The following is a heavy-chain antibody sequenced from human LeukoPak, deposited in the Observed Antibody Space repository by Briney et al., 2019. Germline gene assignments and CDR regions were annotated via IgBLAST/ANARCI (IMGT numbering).Heavy chain of an antibody. CDR3: ARGGDRRGFDY. Sequence: SETLSLTCTVSGGSISNGGYYWSWIRQHPGKGLEWIGYIYDSGTTYYNPALQSRVTISVDTSGNQFSLKLRSLTAAVTAVYYCARGGDRRGFDYWGQGTLVTVSS. D-gene: IGHD1-14*01. J-gene: IGHJ4*02. CDR2: IYDSGTT. V-gene: IGHV4-31*03. CDR1: GGSISNGGYY.